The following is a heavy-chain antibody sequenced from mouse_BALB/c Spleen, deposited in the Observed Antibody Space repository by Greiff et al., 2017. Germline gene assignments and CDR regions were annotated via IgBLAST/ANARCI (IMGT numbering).Heavy chain of an antibody. D-gene: IGHD1-1*01. Sequence: EVKLVEPGGGLVKPGGSLKLSCAASGFAFSSYDMSWVRQTPEKRLEWVAYISSGGGSTYYPDTVKGRFTISRDNAKNTLYLQMSSLKSEDTAMYYCARHDYGSSYLYYWGQGTTLTVSS. CDR2: ISSGGGST. J-gene: IGHJ2*01. V-gene: IGHV5-12-1*01. CDR1: GFAFSSYD. CDR3: ARHDYGSSYLYY.